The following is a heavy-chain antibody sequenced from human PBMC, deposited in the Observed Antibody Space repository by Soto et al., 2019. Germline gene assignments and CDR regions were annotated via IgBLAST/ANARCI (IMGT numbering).Heavy chain of an antibody. CDR3: AKDIYETDYDYYGMDV. Sequence: EVQLVESGGGLVQPGRSLRLSCAASGFTFDDYAMHWVRQAPGKGLDWVSGISWNSGSIGYADSVKGRFTISRDNAKHSLYLQMNSLRAEDTALYYCAKDIYETDYDYYGMDVWGQGTTFPVSS. CDR2: ISWNSGSI. CDR1: GFTFDDYA. D-gene: IGHD3-16*01. J-gene: IGHJ6*02. V-gene: IGHV3-9*01.